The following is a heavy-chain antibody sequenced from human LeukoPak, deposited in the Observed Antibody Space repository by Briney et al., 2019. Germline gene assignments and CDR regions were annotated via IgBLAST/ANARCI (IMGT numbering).Heavy chain of an antibody. CDR3: ARGIFYDSSGYSTYYFDY. CDR1: GGSISGGDYY. CDR2: IYYSGST. D-gene: IGHD3-22*01. Sequence: PSETLSLTCTVSGGSISGGDYYWSWIRQPPGKGLEWIGYIYYSGSTYYNPSLKSRVTISVDTSKNQFSLKLSSVTAADTAVYYCARGIFYDSSGYSTYYFDYWGQGTLVTVSS. V-gene: IGHV4-30-4*01. J-gene: IGHJ4*02.